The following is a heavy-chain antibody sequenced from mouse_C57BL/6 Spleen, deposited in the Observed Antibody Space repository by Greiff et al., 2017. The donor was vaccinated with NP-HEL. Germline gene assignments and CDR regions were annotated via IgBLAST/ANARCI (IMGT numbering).Heavy chain of an antibody. Sequence: QVHVKQSGAELVRPGASVTLSCKASGYTFTDYEMHWVKQTPVHGLEWIGAIDPETGGTAYNQKFKGKAILTADKSSSTAYMELRSLTSEDSAVYYCTRGYGSSLDYWGQGTTLTVSS. J-gene: IGHJ2*01. CDR3: TRGYGSSLDY. CDR2: IDPETGGT. D-gene: IGHD1-1*01. V-gene: IGHV1-15*01. CDR1: GYTFTDYE.